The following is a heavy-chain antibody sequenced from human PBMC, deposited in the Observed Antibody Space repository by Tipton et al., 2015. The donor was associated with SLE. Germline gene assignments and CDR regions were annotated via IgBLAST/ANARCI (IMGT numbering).Heavy chain of an antibody. Sequence: TLSLTCTVSGGSITSSSDYWGWVRQSPGKGLGWIGSVYSSGTTYYNPSLKSRVTISVDTSKNQCSLKLSSVTAADTAVYYCARSPFIPGWFDPWGQGTLVTVSS. CDR3: ARSPFIPGWFDP. CDR2: VYSSGTT. J-gene: IGHJ5*02. V-gene: IGHV4-39*07. CDR1: GGSITSSSDY. D-gene: IGHD3-10*01.